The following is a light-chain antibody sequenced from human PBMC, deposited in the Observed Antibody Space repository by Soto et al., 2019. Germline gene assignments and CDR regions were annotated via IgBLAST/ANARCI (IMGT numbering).Light chain of an antibody. CDR2: GAS. CDR3: QQYNNWPWT. Sequence: EIVMTLSPATLSVSTGERVALSCRASQSVSSNLAWYQQKPGRAPRLLIFGASTRATGIPARFSGSGSGTEFTLTISSLQSEDFAVYYCQQYNNWPWTFGQGSKVDIK. V-gene: IGKV3-15*01. CDR1: QSVSSN. J-gene: IGKJ1*01.